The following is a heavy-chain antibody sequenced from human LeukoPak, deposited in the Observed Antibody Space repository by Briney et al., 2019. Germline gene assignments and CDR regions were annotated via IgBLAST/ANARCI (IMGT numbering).Heavy chain of an antibody. CDR3: ARLPLTEIRHFDY. CDR1: GFTFSTYW. Sequence: GRSLRLSCAASGFTFSTYWMSWVRQAPGKGLEWVANIKEHGSAKYYEDSVKGRFTPSRDNAKNALYLQMNSLRAEDTAVYYCARLPLTEIRHFDYWGKGTLVT. D-gene: IGHD2-21*02. CDR2: IKEHGSAK. V-gene: IGHV3-7*05. J-gene: IGHJ4*02.